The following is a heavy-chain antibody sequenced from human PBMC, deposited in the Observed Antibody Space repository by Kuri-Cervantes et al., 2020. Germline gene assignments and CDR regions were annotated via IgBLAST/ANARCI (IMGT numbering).Heavy chain of an antibody. Sequence: GESLKISCAASGFTFSSYAMSWVRQAPGKGLEWVSAISGSGGSTYCADSVKGRFTISRDNSQNTQYLQMNSLRAEDTAVYYCAKGQVDYDDILTCYPMGWFDPWGQGTLVTVSS. D-gene: IGHD3-9*01. CDR2: ISGSGGST. V-gene: IGHV3-23*01. J-gene: IGHJ5*02. CDR3: AKGQVDYDDILTCYPMGWFDP. CDR1: GFTFSSYA.